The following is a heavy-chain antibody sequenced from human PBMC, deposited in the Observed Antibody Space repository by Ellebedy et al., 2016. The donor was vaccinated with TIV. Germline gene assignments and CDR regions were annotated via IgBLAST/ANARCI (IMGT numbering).Heavy chain of an antibody. V-gene: IGHV4-34*01. Sequence: SETLSLTCGVYGESLSHHYWSWIRQAPGKGMEWIGEINRSGSTNYNPSLAGRVTISVDTSKNQFSLKMTSVTAADTAVYSCGRHGVDSPVDHWGQGTLVTVSS. J-gene: IGHJ4*02. CDR1: GESLSHHY. CDR2: INRSGST. CDR3: GRHGVDSPVDH. D-gene: IGHD5-18*01.